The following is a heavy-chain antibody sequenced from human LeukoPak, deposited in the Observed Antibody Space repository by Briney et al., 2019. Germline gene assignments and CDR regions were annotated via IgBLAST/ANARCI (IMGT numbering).Heavy chain of an antibody. V-gene: IGHV5-51*01. CDR2: IYPGDSDT. D-gene: IGHD5-12*01. CDR3: ARLLVATPQTSAGFDY. CDR1: GYSFTSYW. Sequence: GESLKISCKGSGYSFTSYWIGWVRQMPGKGLEWMGIIYPGDSDTRYSPSFQGQVTISADKSISTAYLQWSSLKTSDTAMYYCARLLVATPQTSAGFDYWGQGTLVTVSS. J-gene: IGHJ4*02.